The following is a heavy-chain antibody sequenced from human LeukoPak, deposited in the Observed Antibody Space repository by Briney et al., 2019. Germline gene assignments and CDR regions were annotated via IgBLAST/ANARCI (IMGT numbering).Heavy chain of an antibody. CDR3: AKASTPGIAAAGELYDY. CDR1: GFTFSSYA. J-gene: IGHJ4*02. V-gene: IGHV3-64*01. CDR2: ISSNGGST. D-gene: IGHD6-13*01. Sequence: GGSLRLSCAASGFTFSSYAMHWVRRAPGKGLEYVSAISSNGGSTYYANSVKGRFTISRDNSKNTLYLQMGSLRAEDTALYYCAKASTPGIAAAGELYDYWGQGTLVTVSS.